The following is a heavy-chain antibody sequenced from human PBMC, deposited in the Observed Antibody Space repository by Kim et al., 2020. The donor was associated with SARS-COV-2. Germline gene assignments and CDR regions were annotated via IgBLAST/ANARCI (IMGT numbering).Heavy chain of an antibody. CDR3: ARGEGAAAYFDY. V-gene: IGHV1-3*01. J-gene: IGHJ4*02. D-gene: IGHD2-2*01. Sequence: KYTQEFESRVTITRETTAGTAYMGLSSMRSEDTAVYYCARGEGAAAYFDYWGQGTLVTVSS.